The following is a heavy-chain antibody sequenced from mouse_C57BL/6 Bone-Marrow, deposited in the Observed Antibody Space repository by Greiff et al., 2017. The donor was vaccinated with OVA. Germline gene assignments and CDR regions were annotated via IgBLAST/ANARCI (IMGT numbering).Heavy chain of an antibody. Sequence: QVQLQQSGAELVRPGTSVKMSCKASGYTFTNYWIGWAKQRPGHGLEWIGDIYPGGGYNNYNEKFKGKATLTADKYSSTAYMQFSSLTSDDSAIYYCAVCGNYLSWFAYWGQGTLVTVSA. CDR2: IYPGGGYN. D-gene: IGHD2-1*01. CDR1: GYTFTNYW. J-gene: IGHJ3*01. CDR3: AVCGNYLSWFAY. V-gene: IGHV1-63*01.